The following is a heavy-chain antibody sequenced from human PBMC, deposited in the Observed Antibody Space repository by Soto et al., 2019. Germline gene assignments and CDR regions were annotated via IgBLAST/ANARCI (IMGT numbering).Heavy chain of an antibody. CDR3: APRGGGIADWYFDL. Sequence: QITLNESGPTLVKPTQTLTLTCTFSGFSLGTYGVGVGWIRQPPGKALEWLALIYWDDDKRYSPSLKSRLTITNDTSKRQVFLTLTNMDPVDTATYYCAPRGGGIADWYFDLWGRGTPVIVSS. CDR1: GFSLGTYGVG. D-gene: IGHD1-26*01. J-gene: IGHJ2*01. V-gene: IGHV2-5*02. CDR2: IYWDDDK.